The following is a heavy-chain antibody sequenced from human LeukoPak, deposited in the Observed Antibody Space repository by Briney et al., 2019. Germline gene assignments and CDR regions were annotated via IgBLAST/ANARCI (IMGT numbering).Heavy chain of an antibody. Sequence: SETLSLTCTVSGGSISSYYWSWIRQPPGKGLEWIGYIYYSGSTNYNPSLKSRVTISVDTSKNQFSLKRSSVTAADTAVYYCARLGDRGAFDIWGQGTMVTVSS. CDR3: ARLGDRGAFDI. D-gene: IGHD3-16*01. CDR2: IYYSGST. J-gene: IGHJ3*02. CDR1: GGSISSYY. V-gene: IGHV4-59*12.